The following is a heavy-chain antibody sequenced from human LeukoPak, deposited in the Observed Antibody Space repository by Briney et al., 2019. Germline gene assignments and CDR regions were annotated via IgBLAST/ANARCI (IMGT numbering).Heavy chain of an antibody. CDR2: VRYDGRNK. J-gene: IGHJ4*02. CDR3: AKTGGRDGYGFDD. D-gene: IGHD5-24*01. CDR1: GFILRSHG. Sequence: GTSLRLSCAASGFILRSHGMHWVRQAPGKGLEWVAVVRYDGRNKYYADSVEGRFTISRDNSKNTLYLQMSSPRVEDTAVYYCAKTGGRDGYGFDDWGQGTLVTVSP. V-gene: IGHV3-33*06.